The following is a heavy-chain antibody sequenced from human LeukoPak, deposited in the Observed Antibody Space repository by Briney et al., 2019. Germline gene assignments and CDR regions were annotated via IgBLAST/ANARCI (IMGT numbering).Heavy chain of an antibody. V-gene: IGHV3-9*01. CDR2: ISWNSGRI. J-gene: IGHJ3*02. CDR3: AKENCYGGSCPGWTFDI. D-gene: IGHD2-15*01. Sequence: GGSLRLSCAVSGFTFDDYAMHWVRQAPGKGLEWVSGISWNSGRIGYADSVKGRFTISRDNAKNSLYLQMNSLRADDTALYYCAKENCYGGSCPGWTFDIWGQGTMVTVSS. CDR1: GFTFDDYA.